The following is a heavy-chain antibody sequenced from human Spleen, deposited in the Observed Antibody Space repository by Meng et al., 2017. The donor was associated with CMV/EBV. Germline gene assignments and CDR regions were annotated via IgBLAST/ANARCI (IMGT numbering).Heavy chain of an antibody. V-gene: IGHV3-21*01. D-gene: IGHD3-16*01. Sequence: GGSLRLSCAASGFTFSSYTMNWVRQAPGKGLEWVSSISHTSDYIYYADSVRGRFTISRDNARNSLSLQMNSLGAEDTAVYYCVRDWGPFDYWGQGALVTVSS. CDR2: ISHTSDYI. CDR1: GFTFSSYT. J-gene: IGHJ4*02. CDR3: VRDWGPFDY.